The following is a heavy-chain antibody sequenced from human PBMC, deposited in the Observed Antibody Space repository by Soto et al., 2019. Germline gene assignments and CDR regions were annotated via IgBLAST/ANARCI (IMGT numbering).Heavy chain of an antibody. D-gene: IGHD1-26*01. Sequence: SQTLSLTCAISGDSVSSKSAAWNLIRQSPSRGLEWLGRTYYRSKWHNEYAVSVKSRIIINPDTSKNQFSLQLNSVTPEDTAMYYCARSGNEGAVDYWGQGTLVTVSS. CDR3: ARSGNEGAVDY. CDR2: TYYRSKWHN. CDR1: GDSVSSKSAA. V-gene: IGHV6-1*01. J-gene: IGHJ4*02.